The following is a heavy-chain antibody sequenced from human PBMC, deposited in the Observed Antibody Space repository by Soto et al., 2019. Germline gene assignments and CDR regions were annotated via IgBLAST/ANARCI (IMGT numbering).Heavy chain of an antibody. CDR1: GGSISGSY. CDR3: ARSVAVPGAHIDY. D-gene: IGHD6-19*01. Sequence: SETLSLTCGVSGGSISGSYWSWIRQSPGKGLEWLGYVYYTGSTNYSPSLRSRVSISVDTSKNEFSLRLSSVTAADTAVYFCARSVAVPGAHIDYWGQGTQVTVSS. J-gene: IGHJ4*02. CDR2: VYYTGST. V-gene: IGHV4-59*01.